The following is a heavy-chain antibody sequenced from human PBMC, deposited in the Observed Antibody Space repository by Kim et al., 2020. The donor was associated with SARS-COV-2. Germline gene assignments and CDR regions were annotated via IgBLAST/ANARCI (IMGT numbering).Heavy chain of an antibody. CDR2: IYYSGGT. J-gene: IGHJ6*03. V-gene: IGHV4-59*12. CDR1: GVSITYYY. Sequence: SETLSLTCNVSGVSITYYYWSWIRQPPGKGLEWIGNIYYSGGTNYNPSLESRVTMSVDTSKNQFSLKLNSVTAADTAVYYCAGEYGDPTYFYNIDVWGKGTTVTVSS. CDR3: AGEYGDPTYFYNIDV. D-gene: IGHD4-17*01.